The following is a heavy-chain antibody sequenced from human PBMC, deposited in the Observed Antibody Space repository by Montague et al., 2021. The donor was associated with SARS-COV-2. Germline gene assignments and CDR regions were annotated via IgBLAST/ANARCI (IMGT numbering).Heavy chain of an antibody. J-gene: IGHJ4*02. V-gene: IGHV3-7*01. D-gene: IGHD6-19*01. Sequence: SLRLSCAASGFTSDDYQMTWVRQAPGKGLQWVADINQDETANTYVDSVKGRFTISRDNAKNSLILQMNSLKDEDTAVYYCARSPRGSGSGWLDYWGQGTLVTVSS. CDR1: GFTSDDYQ. CDR3: ARSPRGSGSGWLDY. CDR2: INQDETAN.